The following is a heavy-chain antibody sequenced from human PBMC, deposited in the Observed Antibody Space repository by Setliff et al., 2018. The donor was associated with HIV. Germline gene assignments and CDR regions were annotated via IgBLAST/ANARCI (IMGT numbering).Heavy chain of an antibody. D-gene: IGHD1-26*01. CDR3: AVASIVSTARWNH. J-gene: IGHJ5*02. V-gene: IGHV1-24*01. CDR2: FDPQDGET. Sequence: ASVKVSCKVYGYTLSELSIHWVRQAPGKGLEWMGYFDPQDGETVYAQKFQGRVTMTRDTSISTAYMDLSSLTSDDTAVYYCAVASIVSTARWNHWGRGTLVTVSS. CDR1: GYTLSELS.